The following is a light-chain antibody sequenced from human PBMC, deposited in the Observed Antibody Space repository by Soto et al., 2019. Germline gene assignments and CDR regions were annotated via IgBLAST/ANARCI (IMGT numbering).Light chain of an antibody. CDR1: QGVSRY. Sequence: IVLTQSPSTLSLSPGERATLSCRASQGVSRYLAWYQQKPGQAPRLLIYGASNRATGIPARFSGSGSGTDFTLTISSLEPEDFAVYYCQQCDTCRTFGQGTKLEIK. V-gene: IGKV3-11*01. CDR2: GAS. CDR3: QQCDTCRT. J-gene: IGKJ2*01.